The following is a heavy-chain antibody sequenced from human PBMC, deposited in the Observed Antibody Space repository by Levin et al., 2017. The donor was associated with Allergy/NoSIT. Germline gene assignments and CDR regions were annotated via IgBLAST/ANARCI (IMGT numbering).Heavy chain of an antibody. Sequence: GGSLRLSCVASGFTFRTYGMYWVRQAPGKGLEWVALITPDGNSKFYMDSVKGRFTISRDDSKNTLSLQMNSLATEDTAVYYGVKGGDMDVWGKGTSVTVSS. V-gene: IGHV3-30*02. CDR1: GFTFRTYG. CDR3: VKGGDMDV. J-gene: IGHJ6*03. CDR2: ITPDGNSK.